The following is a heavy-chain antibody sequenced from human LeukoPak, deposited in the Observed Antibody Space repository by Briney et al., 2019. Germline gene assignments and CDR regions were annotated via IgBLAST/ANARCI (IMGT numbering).Heavy chain of an antibody. CDR2: IHYSGST. V-gene: IGHV4-59*01. J-gene: IGHJ5*01. Sequence: PSETLSLACTVSRGSISNWYWSWIRQPPGKGLEWIGYIHYSGSTDYSPSLKSRVTIAVDTSKNQFSLNLNSVTAADTAVYYCAKYVTGWFEYWGQGTLVTVSS. D-gene: IGHD1-1*01. CDR3: AKYVTGWFEY. CDR1: RGSISNWY.